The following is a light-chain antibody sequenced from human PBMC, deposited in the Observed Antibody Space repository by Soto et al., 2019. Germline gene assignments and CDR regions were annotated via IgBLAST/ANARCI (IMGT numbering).Light chain of an antibody. J-gene: IGKJ1*01. CDR3: QQSYSSPPT. Sequence: IQLTQSPSSLSASVGDSVTITCRASQGISSWLAWYQQKPAKAPKLLIYAASSLQSGVPSRFSGSRSGPDFTLTISSLQPEDFATYYCQQSYSSPPTFGQGTKVDIK. CDR1: QGISSW. V-gene: IGKV1-12*01. CDR2: AAS.